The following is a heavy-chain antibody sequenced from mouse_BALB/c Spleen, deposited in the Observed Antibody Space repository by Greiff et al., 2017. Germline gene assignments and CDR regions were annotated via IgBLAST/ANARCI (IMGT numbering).Heavy chain of an antibody. Sequence: QVQLKESGPGLVAPSQSLSITCTVSGFSLTSYGVHWVRQPPGKGLEWLGVIWAGGSTNYNSALMSRLSISKDNSKSQVFLKMNSLQTDDTAMYYCARGGRYDEAWFAYWGQGTLVTVSA. CDR2: IWAGGST. CDR3: ARGGRYDEAWFAY. D-gene: IGHD2-14*01. J-gene: IGHJ3*01. V-gene: IGHV2-9*02. CDR1: GFSLTSYG.